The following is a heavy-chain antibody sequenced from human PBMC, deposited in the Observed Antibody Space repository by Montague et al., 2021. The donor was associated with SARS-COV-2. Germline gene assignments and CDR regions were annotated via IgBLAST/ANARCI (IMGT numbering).Heavy chain of an antibody. D-gene: IGHD2-2*01. CDR3: ARLKYTTSGGNWLDP. Sequence: SLRLSCAASGFTFSSYWMTWVRQAPGKGLEWVANIKEDGSDKYYVDSXXGRFTISRDNAKNSLYLQMNSLRAEDTAMYYCARLKYTTSGGNWLDPWGQGTLVTISS. J-gene: IGHJ5*02. V-gene: IGHV3-7*01. CDR1: GFTFSSYW. CDR2: IKEDGSDK.